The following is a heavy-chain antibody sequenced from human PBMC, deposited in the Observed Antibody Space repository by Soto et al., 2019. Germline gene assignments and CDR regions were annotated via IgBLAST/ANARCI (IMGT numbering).Heavy chain of an antibody. Sequence: RASVKVSCKASGGTFSSYTISWVRQAPGQGLEWMGRIIPILGIANYAQKFQGRVTITADKSTSTAYMELSSLRSEDTAVYYCARGVAAALLQYYYYMDVWGKGTTVTVAS. J-gene: IGHJ6*03. D-gene: IGHD6-13*01. CDR3: ARGVAAALLQYYYYMDV. V-gene: IGHV1-69*02. CDR1: GGTFSSYT. CDR2: IIPILGIA.